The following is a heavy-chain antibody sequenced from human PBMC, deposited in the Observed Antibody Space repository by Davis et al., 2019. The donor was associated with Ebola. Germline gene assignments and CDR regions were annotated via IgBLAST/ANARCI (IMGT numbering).Heavy chain of an antibody. D-gene: IGHD2-8*02. CDR1: GFTFSNYW. V-gene: IGHV3-7*01. CDR3: TRHIYWAFDY. Sequence: GESLKISCAASGFTFSNYWMTWVRQAPGKGLEWVANIKQDGSAKPYVGSVKGRFTISRDNTKNSLYLQMDSLRAEDTAVYYCTRHIYWAFDYWGQGTLVTVSS. CDR2: IKQDGSAK. J-gene: IGHJ4*02.